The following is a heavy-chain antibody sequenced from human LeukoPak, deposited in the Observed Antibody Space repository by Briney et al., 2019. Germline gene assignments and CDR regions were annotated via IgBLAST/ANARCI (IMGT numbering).Heavy chain of an antibody. V-gene: IGHV3-11*01. Sequence: GGSLRLSYAASGFTFSDYYMSCIRQAPGKARECGSYISSSGSTIYYADSVKGRFTISSDNAKNSLYLQMNSLRAEDTDVYYCARARVLVVVIDYFDYWGQGTLVTVSS. CDR3: ARARVLVVVIDYFDY. D-gene: IGHD3-22*01. J-gene: IGHJ4*02. CDR2: ISSSGSTI. CDR1: GFTFSDYY.